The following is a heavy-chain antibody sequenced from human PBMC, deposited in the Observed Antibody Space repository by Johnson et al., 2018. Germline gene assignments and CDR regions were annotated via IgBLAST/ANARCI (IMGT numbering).Heavy chain of an antibody. J-gene: IGHJ6*02. Sequence: QVQLQQWGAGLLKPSETLSLNCAVYAGSFRGYYWSWIRQPPGKGLEWIGEINHSGSTNYNPSLKSRVTISVDTSKNHFSLKLNSVTAPDTAVYYCARGSGYDYYYHYYSMDVWGQGTTVTVSS. CDR2: INHSGST. CDR3: ARGSGYDYYYHYYSMDV. V-gene: IGHV4-34*01. CDR1: AGSFRGYY. D-gene: IGHD5-12*01.